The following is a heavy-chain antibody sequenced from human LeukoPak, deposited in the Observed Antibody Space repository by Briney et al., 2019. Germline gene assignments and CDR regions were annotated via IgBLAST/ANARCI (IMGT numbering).Heavy chain of an antibody. V-gene: IGHV4-59*08. CDR2: IYYSGST. J-gene: IGHJ4*02. D-gene: IGHD6-19*01. Sequence: SETLSLTCTVSGGSISSYYWSWIRQPPGKGLEWIGYIYYSGSTNYNPSLKSRVTISVDTSKNQFSLKLGSVTAADTAVYYCARAVAGRPHFDYWGQGTLVTVSS. CDR1: GGSISSYY. CDR3: ARAVAGRPHFDY.